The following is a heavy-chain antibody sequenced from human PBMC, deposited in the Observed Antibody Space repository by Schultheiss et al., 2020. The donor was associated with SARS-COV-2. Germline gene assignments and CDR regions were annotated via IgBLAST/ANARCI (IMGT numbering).Heavy chain of an antibody. CDR1: GFTFSSYA. D-gene: IGHD4-17*01. V-gene: IGHV3-23*01. Sequence: GGSLRLSCAASGFTFSSYAMSWVRQAPGKGLEWVSAISGSGGSTYYADSVKGRFTISRDNSKNTLYLQMNSLRAEDTAVYYCAKDPYGDSYYYYGMDVWGQGTTVTVSS. J-gene: IGHJ6*02. CDR3: AKDPYGDSYYYYGMDV. CDR2: ISGSGGST.